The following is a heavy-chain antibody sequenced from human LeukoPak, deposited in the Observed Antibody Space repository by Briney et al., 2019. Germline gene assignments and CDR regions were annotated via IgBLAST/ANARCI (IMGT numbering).Heavy chain of an antibody. CDR2: INPNSGGT. V-gene: IGHV1-2*02. Sequence: ASVKVSCKASGYTFTGYYMHWVRQAPGQGLEWMGWINPNSGGTNYAQKFQGRVTMTRDTSISTAYMELSRLRSDDTAVYYCARDPDHRDCSSTSCYRGDLIGWFDPWGQGTLVTVSS. D-gene: IGHD2-2*01. CDR3: ARDPDHRDCSSTSCYRGDLIGWFDP. J-gene: IGHJ5*02. CDR1: GYTFTGYY.